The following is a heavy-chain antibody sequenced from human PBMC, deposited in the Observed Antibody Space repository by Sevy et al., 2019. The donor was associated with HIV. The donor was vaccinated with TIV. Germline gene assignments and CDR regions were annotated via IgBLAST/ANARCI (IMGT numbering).Heavy chain of an antibody. CDR2: IKQDGSEK. CDR1: GFTFSSYW. J-gene: IGHJ6*02. D-gene: IGHD6-13*01. Sequence: GGSLRLSCAASGFTFSSYWMSWVRQAPGKGLEWVANIKQDGSEKYYVDSVKGRFTMSRENAKNSLYLKMNSLRAQDTAVYYCARDRSGYSSSWYVAYYYYYYYGMDVWGQGTTVTVSS. CDR3: ARDRSGYSSSWYVAYYYYYYYGMDV. V-gene: IGHV3-7*01.